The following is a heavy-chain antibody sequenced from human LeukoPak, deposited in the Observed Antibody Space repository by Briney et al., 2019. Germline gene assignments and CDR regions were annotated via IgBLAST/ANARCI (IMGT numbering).Heavy chain of an antibody. CDR1: GGSISNYY. CDR3: ARLRYYGSGSYTAVNDY. V-gene: IGHV4-34*01. J-gene: IGHJ4*02. CDR2: INHSGST. Sequence: PSETLPLTCTLSGGSISNYYWSWIRQSPGKGLEWIGEINHSGSTNYNPSLKSRVTISVDTSKNQFSLKLSSVTAADTAVYYCARLRYYGSGSYTAVNDYWGQGTLVTVSS. D-gene: IGHD3-10*01.